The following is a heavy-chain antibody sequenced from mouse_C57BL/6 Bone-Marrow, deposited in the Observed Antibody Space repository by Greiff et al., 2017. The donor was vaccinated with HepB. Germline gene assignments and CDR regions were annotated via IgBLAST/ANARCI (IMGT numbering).Heavy chain of an antibody. D-gene: IGHD1-1*01. CDR2: IDPETGGT. J-gene: IGHJ4*01. CDR1: GYTFTDYE. Sequence: VQLQQSGAGLVRPGASVTLSCKASGYTFTDYEMHWVKQTPVHGLEWIGAIDPETGGTAYNQKFKGKAILTADKSSSTAYMELRSLTSEDSAVYYCTIYGSYVYAMDYWGQGTSVTVSS. CDR3: TIYGSYVYAMDY. V-gene: IGHV1-15*01.